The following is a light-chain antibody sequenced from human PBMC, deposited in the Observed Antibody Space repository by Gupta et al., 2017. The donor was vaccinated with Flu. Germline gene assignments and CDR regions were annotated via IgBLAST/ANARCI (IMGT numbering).Light chain of an antibody. CDR2: DAS. CDR1: QDIRHY. CDR3: QQNHKVPPST. V-gene: IGKV1-33*01. Sequence: SSLYASVGDRVTITCQASQDIRHYLNWYKQKPLQAPKLLIYDASHWDPGVPSRFRGSGYGTIFTFTITNRKPEDIATYYCQQNHKVPPSTFGQGTRVEI. J-gene: IGKJ2*01.